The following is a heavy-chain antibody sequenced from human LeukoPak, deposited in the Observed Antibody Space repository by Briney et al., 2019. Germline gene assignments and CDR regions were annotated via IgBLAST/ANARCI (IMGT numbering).Heavy chain of an antibody. D-gene: IGHD3-10*01. CDR1: GFTVSSNY. CDR2: ISSSGSTI. J-gene: IGHJ4*02. CDR3: ASSRIFYYYGSGSFGDY. Sequence: GGSLRLSCAASGFTVSSNYMSWVRQAPGKGLEWVSYISSSGSTIYYADSVKGRFTISRDNAKSSLYLQMNSLRAEDTAVYYCASSRIFYYYGSGSFGDYWGQGTLVTVSS. V-gene: IGHV3-11*04.